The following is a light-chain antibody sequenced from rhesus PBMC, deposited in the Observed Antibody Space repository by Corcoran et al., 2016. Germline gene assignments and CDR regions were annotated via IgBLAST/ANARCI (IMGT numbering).Light chain of an antibody. CDR3: QQRNSYPLT. J-gene: IGKJ4*01. CDR2: DAY. CDR1: QGISSY. V-gene: IGKV1-38*01. Sequence: DIQLTQSPSSLSASVGDSVTITCRASQGISSYLAWYTQKSGKAPKLRIYDAYNLQSGVPSRFIGHASGTEITLTISSLKPEDFETYYCQQRNSYPLTFGGGTTVEI.